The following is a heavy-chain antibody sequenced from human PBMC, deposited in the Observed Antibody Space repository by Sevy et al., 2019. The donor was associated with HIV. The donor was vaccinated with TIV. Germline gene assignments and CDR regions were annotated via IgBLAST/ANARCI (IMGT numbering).Heavy chain of an antibody. CDR2: ISSSSSYI. D-gene: IGHD6-19*01. CDR1: GFTFSSYS. CDR3: ARDLEYSSGWYLGLS. J-gene: IGHJ5*02. Sequence: GESLKISCAASGFTFSSYSMNWVRQAPGKGLEWVSSISSSSSYIYYADSVKGRFTISRDNAQNSLYLQMHSLRAEDTAVYYCARDLEYSSGWYLGLSWGQGTLVTVSS. V-gene: IGHV3-21*01.